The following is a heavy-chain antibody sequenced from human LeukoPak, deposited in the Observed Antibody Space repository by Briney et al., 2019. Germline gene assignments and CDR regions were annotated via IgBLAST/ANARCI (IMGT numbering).Heavy chain of an antibody. D-gene: IGHD6-13*01. V-gene: IGHV3-33*08. Sequence: PGGSLRLSCAASGFTFSTYAMTWVRQAPGKGLEWVAVIWYDGSNKYYADSVKGRFTISRDNSKNTLYLQMNSLRAEDTAVYYCARGLLAAAGSPPVFDPWGQGTLVTVSS. CDR2: IWYDGSNK. J-gene: IGHJ5*02. CDR1: GFTFSTYA. CDR3: ARGLLAAAGSPPVFDP.